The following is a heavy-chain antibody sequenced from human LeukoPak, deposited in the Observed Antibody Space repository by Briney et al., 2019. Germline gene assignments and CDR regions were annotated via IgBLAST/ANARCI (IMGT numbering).Heavy chain of an antibody. V-gene: IGHV1-69*05. CDR2: IIPIFGTA. J-gene: IGHJ4*02. CDR3: ARVDYYGSGNLRY. D-gene: IGHD3-10*01. CDR1: GGTFSSYA. Sequence: SVKVSCKASGGTFSSYAISWVRQAPGQGLEWMGGIIPIFGTANYAQKFQGRVTITTGESTSTAYMELSSLRSEDTAVYYCARVDYYGSGNLRYWGQGTLVTVSS.